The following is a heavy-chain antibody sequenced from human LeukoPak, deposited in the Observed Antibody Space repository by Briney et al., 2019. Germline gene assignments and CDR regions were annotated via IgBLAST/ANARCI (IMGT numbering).Heavy chain of an antibody. CDR2: INWNGGST. J-gene: IGHJ4*02. CDR1: GFTFGNYG. Sequence: QTGGSLRLSCAASGFTFGNYGMSWVRQAPGKGLEWVSGINWNGGSTGYADSVEGRFTISRDNAKNSQYLQMNSLSVEDTALYYCARAQTYGDSRLLLDYWGQGTLVTVSS. D-gene: IGHD4-17*01. CDR3: ARAQTYGDSRLLLDY. V-gene: IGHV3-20*04.